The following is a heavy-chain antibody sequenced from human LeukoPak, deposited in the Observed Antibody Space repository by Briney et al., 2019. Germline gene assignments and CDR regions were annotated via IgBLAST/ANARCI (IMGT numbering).Heavy chain of an antibody. CDR1: GGSFSGYY. D-gene: IGHD1-26*01. CDR3: ARTTESYVRGPGYSYYYYMDV. J-gene: IGHJ6*03. CDR2: TNHSGST. Sequence: PSETLSLTCAVYGGSFSGYYWSWIRQPPGKGLEWIGETNHSGSTNYNPSLKSRVTISVDTSKNQFSLKLRSVTAADTAVYYCARTTESYVRGPGYSYYYYMDVWGKGTTVTISS. V-gene: IGHV4-34*01.